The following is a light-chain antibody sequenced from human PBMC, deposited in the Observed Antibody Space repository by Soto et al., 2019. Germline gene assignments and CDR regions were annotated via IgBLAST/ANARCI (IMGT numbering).Light chain of an antibody. CDR3: TSYAGGNNFVI. CDR2: EVN. Sequence: QSALTQPPSASGYPGQSVTISCTGTSSDVGDYNYVSWYQHHPDKAPKLMIYEVNKRPSGVPDRFSGSKSGNTASLTVSGLQAEDEADYYCTSYAGGNNFVIFGGGTQLTVL. CDR1: SSDVGDYNY. V-gene: IGLV2-8*01. J-gene: IGLJ2*01.